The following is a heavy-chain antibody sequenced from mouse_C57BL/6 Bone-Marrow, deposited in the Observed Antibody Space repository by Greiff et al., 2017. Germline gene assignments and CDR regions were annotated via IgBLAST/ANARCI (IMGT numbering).Heavy chain of an antibody. V-gene: IGHV1-64*01. CDR1: GYTFTNYW. D-gene: IGHD2-4*01. CDR3: ARSYDYDYYTMDY. CDR2: MHPNGGSP. J-gene: IGHJ4*01. Sequence: VQLQQPGAELVKPGASVKLSCKASGYTFTNYWMHWVKQRPGQGLEWIGMMHPNGGSPDYNEKFKSEATLSVDKSSRTAYMELSSLTSEDSAVYYCARSYDYDYYTMDYGGRGTSVTVSS.